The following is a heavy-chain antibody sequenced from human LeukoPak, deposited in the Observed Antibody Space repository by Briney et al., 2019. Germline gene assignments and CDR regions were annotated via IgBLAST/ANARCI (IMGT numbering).Heavy chain of an antibody. V-gene: IGHV1-2*02. D-gene: IGHD3-16*01. CDR2: INPNSGGT. Sequence: ASVKVSCKASGYTFTGYYMHWVRQAPGQGLEWMGWINPNSGGTNYAQKFQGRVTMTRDMSISTAYMELSRLRSDDTAVYYCARDIAGLRLRTYYFDYWGQGTLVTVSS. CDR3: ARDIAGLRLRTYYFDY. J-gene: IGHJ4*02. CDR1: GYTFTGYY.